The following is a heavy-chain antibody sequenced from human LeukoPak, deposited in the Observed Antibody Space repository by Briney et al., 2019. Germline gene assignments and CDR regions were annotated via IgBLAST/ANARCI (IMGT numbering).Heavy chain of an antibody. Sequence: ASVKVSCKVSGYTLTELSMHWVRQAPGKGLEWMGGFDPEDGETIYAQKFQGRVTMTEDTSTDTAYMELRSLRSDDTAVYYCARDPAGRYYYYGMDVWGQGTTVTVSS. V-gene: IGHV1-24*01. CDR2: FDPEDGET. CDR3: ARDPAGRYYYYGMDV. J-gene: IGHJ6*02. CDR1: GYTLTELS.